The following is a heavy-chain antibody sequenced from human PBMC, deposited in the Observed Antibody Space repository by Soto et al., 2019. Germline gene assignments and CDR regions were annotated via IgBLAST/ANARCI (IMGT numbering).Heavy chain of an antibody. CDR2: IYYNGNT. J-gene: IGHJ4*02. CDR1: GVSISNNY. CDR3: TRANWYSEY. Sequence: QVQLQESGPGLVKPSETLSLTCTVSGVSISNNYWSWIRQPPGKGLEWIGYIYYNGNTNYNPSLKSRVTMPVVTSRNQISLKLTTVTAADTAVYYCTRANWYSEYWGQGTLVTVSS. V-gene: IGHV4-59*01. D-gene: IGHD7-27*01.